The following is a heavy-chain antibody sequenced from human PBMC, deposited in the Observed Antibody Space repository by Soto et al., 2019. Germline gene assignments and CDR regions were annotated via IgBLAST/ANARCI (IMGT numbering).Heavy chain of an antibody. D-gene: IGHD2-21*02. CDR3: AIGTVRTLPVKAKSFQL. CDR2: IYSSGSN. V-gene: IGHV4-61*03. CDR1: GGSVSSGTFS. J-gene: IGHJ1*01. Sequence: QVQLQESGPGLVKPSETLSLTCTVSGGSVSSGTFSWSWIRQPPGKGVEWVGYIYSSGSNNYHPSLMSRVTISVDTSKNHFSLTLSSGTAAVSAVYYCAIGTVRTLPVKAKSFQLWAQVTLVTVSS.